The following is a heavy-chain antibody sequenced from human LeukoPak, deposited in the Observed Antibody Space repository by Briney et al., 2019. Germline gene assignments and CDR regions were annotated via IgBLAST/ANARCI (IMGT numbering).Heavy chain of an antibody. CDR1: GGSFSGGY. Sequence: SETLSLTCAVYGGSFSGGYWSWIRQPPGKGLEWIGKINHSGSSNYNPSLKSRVIISVDTSKNQFSLKLSSVTAADTAVYYCARSLRVVVVAAKIHYFDYWGQGTLVTVSS. D-gene: IGHD2-15*01. J-gene: IGHJ4*02. CDR2: INHSGSS. CDR3: ARSLRVVVVAAKIHYFDY. V-gene: IGHV4-34*01.